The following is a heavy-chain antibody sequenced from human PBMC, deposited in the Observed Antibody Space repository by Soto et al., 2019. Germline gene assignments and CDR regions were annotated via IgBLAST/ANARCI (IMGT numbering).Heavy chain of an antibody. CDR3: ARSIAASFDY. Sequence: SETLSLTCTVSGGSISSSSYYWGWIRQPPGKGLEWIGSIYYSGSTYYNPSLKSRVTISVDTSKNQFSLKLSSVTAADTAVYYCARSIAASFDYWGQGTLVTVSS. D-gene: IGHD6-6*01. CDR2: IYYSGST. CDR1: GGSISSSSYY. V-gene: IGHV4-39*01. J-gene: IGHJ4*02.